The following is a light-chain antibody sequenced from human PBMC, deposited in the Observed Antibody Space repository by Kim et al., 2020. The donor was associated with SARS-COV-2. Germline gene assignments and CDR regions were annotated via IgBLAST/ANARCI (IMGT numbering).Light chain of an antibody. CDR3: QQSGSSPWT. V-gene: IGKV3-20*01. Sequence: SHGERATLSCRASQSVSSTYLAWYQQKPGQAPRLLIYGASNRATDIPNRFRGSESGTDFTLTITRLEPEDFAVYYCQQSGSSPWTFGQGTKVDIK. J-gene: IGKJ1*01. CDR1: QSVSSTY. CDR2: GAS.